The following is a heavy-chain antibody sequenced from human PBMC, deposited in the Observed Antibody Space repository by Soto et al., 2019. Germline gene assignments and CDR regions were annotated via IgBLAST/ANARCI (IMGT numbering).Heavy chain of an antibody. CDR1: GFTFSSYG. Sequence: GGSLRLSCAASGFTFSSYGMHWVRQAPGKGLEWVAVIWYDGSNKYYADSVKGRFTISRDNSKNTLYLQMNSLRAEDTAVYYCAREFPYYDFWSGYYLAARPHDAFDIWGQGTMVTVSS. CDR3: AREFPYYDFWSGYYLAARPHDAFDI. CDR2: IWYDGSNK. V-gene: IGHV3-33*01. J-gene: IGHJ3*02. D-gene: IGHD3-3*01.